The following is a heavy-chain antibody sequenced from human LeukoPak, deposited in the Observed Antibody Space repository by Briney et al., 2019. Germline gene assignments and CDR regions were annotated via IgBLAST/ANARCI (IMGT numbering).Heavy chain of an antibody. J-gene: IGHJ4*02. CDR1: GFTFSDDA. CDR2: IRSKAFGGTT. D-gene: IGHD3-9*01. V-gene: IGHV3-49*04. CDR3: ANYDILTGYPGGY. Sequence: PGGSLRLSCVASGFTFSDDAMSWVRQAPGKGLEWVGFIRSKAFGGTTQYAASVKGRFTISRDDSKSIAYLQMNSLKTEDTAVYYCANYDILTGYPGGYWGQGTLVTVSS.